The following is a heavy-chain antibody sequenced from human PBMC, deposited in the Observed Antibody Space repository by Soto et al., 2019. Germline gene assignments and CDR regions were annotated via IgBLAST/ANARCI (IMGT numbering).Heavy chain of an antibody. CDR2: INHSGST. Sequence: SETLSLTCAVYGECFRGYDWSWIRQPPGKGLEWIGEINHSGSTNYNPSLKSRVTISVDTSKNQFSLKLSSVTAADTAVYYCARGGNPVNFDYWGQRTLVTVSS. CDR3: ARGGNPVNFDY. CDR1: GECFRGYD. J-gene: IGHJ4*02. V-gene: IGHV4-34*01.